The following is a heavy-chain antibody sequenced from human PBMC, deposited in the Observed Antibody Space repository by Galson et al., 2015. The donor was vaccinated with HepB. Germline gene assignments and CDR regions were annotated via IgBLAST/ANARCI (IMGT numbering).Heavy chain of an antibody. D-gene: IGHD5-24*01. CDR1: GAPVNSGGYF. V-gene: IGHV4-31*03. CDR3: ARVSQRYFDY. J-gene: IGHJ4*02. Sequence: TLSLTCTVSGAPVNSGGYFWSWIRQHPGRGLEWIGDIYHSGFTYSSPSLKSRLILSVDTAKNQFTLNLSSVTAAATATYYCARVSQRYFDYWGQGSLVTVSS. CDR2: IYHSGFT.